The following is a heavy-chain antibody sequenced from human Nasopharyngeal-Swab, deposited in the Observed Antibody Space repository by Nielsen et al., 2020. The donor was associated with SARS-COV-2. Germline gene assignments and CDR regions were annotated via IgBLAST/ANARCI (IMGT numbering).Heavy chain of an antibody. CDR3: ARDRTLSDTGYSDPRGGMDV. CDR2: IYYSGNT. J-gene: IGHJ6*02. V-gene: IGHV4-39*02. CDR1: GASISSSNYY. D-gene: IGHD5-18*01. Sequence: SETLSLTCTVSGASISSSNYYWGWIRQPPGKGLEWIGTIYYSGNTYFNPSLKSRVTMSVDTSKHQFSLNLSSVTAADTALYYCARDRTLSDTGYSDPRGGMDVWGQGTTVTVSS.